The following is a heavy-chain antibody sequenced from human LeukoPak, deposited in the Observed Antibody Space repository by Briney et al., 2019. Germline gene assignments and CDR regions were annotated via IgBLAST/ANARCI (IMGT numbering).Heavy chain of an antibody. CDR3: ARQGIAAAGVDY. D-gene: IGHD6-13*01. CDR1: GGSISSSSYY. Sequence: PSETLSLTCTVSGGSISSSSYYWGWIRQPPGKGLEWIGSIYYSGGTYYNPFLKSRVTISVDTSKNQFSLKLSSVTAADTAVYYCARQGIAAAGVDYWGQGTLVTVSS. CDR2: IYYSGGT. J-gene: IGHJ4*02. V-gene: IGHV4-39*01.